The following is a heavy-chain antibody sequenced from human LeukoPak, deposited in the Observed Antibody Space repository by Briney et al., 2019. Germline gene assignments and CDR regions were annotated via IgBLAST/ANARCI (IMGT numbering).Heavy chain of an antibody. CDR3: ARESNWGYYFDF. D-gene: IGHD7-27*01. J-gene: IGHJ4*02. CDR2: ISSSSSYI. V-gene: IGHV3-21*01. Sequence: PGGSLRLSCAASGFTFSSYSMNWVRQAPGKGLEWVSSISSSSSYIYYADSVKGRFTISRDNGKNSLYLQMNSLRAGDTAVYYCARESNWGYYFDFWGQGTLVTVSS. CDR1: GFTFSSYS.